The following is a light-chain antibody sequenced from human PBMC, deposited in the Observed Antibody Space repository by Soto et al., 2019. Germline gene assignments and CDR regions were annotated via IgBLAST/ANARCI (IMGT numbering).Light chain of an antibody. V-gene: IGLV1-40*01. CDR3: QSYDSRLSGWV. CDR2: GNS. CDR1: SSNIGAGYD. J-gene: IGLJ3*02. Sequence: QPVLTQPPSVSGAPGQRVTISCSGSSSNIGAGYDVHWYHQLPGRAPKLLIYGNSNRPSGVPDRFSGSKSGTSASLAITGLQAEDEADYYCQSYDSRLSGWVFGGGTKLTVL.